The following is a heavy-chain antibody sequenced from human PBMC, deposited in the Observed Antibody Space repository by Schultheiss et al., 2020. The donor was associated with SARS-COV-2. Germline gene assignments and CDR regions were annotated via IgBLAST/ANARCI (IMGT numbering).Heavy chain of an antibody. V-gene: IGHV3-23*01. CDR1: GFTFSSYT. J-gene: IGHJ4*02. D-gene: IGHD6-13*01. Sequence: GESLKISCAVSGFTFSSYTMNWVRQAPGKGLEWVSAISGSGGSTYYADSVKGRFTISRDNSKNTLYLQMNSLRAEDTAVYYCARLLAAAGPFDYWGQGTLVTVSS. CDR3: ARLLAAAGPFDY. CDR2: ISGSGGST.